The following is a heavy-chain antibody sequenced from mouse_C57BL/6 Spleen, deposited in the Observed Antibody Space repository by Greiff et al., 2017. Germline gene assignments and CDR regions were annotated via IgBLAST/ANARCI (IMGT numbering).Heavy chain of an antibody. D-gene: IGHD1-1*01. CDR1: GFTFSSYA. CDR2: ISDGGSYT. V-gene: IGHV5-4*01. J-gene: IGHJ2*01. Sequence: DVQLVESGGGLVKPGGSLKLSCAASGFTFSSYAMSWVRQTPEKRLEWVATISDGGSYTYYPDNVKGRFTISRDNAKNNLYLQMSHLKSEDTAMYYCARDYYYGSLYYFDYWGQGTTLTVSS. CDR3: ARDYYYGSLYYFDY.